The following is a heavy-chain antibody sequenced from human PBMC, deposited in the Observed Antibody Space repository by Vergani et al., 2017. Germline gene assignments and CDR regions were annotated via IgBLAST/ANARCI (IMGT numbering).Heavy chain of an antibody. D-gene: IGHD3-22*01. CDR2: ISPILGIA. Sequence: QVQLVQSGAEVKKPGSSVKVSCKASGGTLSSYAISWVRQATGQGLEWMGRISPILGIANYAQKFQGRVTITADKSTSTAYMELSSLRSEDTAVYYCARVRLYDSSVYNYYFDYWGQGTLVTVSS. CDR3: ARVRLYDSSVYNYYFDY. CDR1: GGTLSSYA. J-gene: IGHJ4*02. V-gene: IGHV1-69*04.